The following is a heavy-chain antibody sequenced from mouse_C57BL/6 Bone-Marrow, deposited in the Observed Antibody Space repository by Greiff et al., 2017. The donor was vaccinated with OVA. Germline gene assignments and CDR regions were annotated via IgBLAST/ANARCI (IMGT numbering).Heavy chain of an antibody. CDR2: IWSDGSA. J-gene: IGHJ2*01. V-gene: IGHV2-6*03. CDR3: ARTEKDAYYFDD. CDR1: GFSFTSYG. Sequence: QVQLLQSGPGLVPPSQSLSITCTASGFSFTSYGVHWVRQPPGKVLEWLVVIWSDGSATYNSALKSRLSISKDNSKSQVFLKMNSLQTDDTAKYYCARTEKDAYYFDDWGEGTTLTVSS.